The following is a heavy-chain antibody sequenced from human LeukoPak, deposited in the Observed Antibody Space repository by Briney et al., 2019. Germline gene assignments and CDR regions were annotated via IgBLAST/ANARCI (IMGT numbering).Heavy chain of an antibody. D-gene: IGHD2-2*01. CDR3: ATRYCSSTSCALSSDY. CDR1: GGSFSGYY. J-gene: IGHJ4*02. CDR2: INHSGST. Sequence: PSETLSLTCAVYGGSFSGYYWSWIRQPPGKGLEWIGEINHSGSTNYNPSLKSRVTISVDTSKNQFSLKLSSVTAADTAVYYCATRYCSSTSCALSSDYWGQGTLVNVSS. V-gene: IGHV4-34*01.